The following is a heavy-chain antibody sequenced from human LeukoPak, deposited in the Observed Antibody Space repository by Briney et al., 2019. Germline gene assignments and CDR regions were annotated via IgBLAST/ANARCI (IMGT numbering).Heavy chain of an antibody. CDR1: GFTFGDSA. CDR3: SRANYSSGWYALLFDY. V-gene: IGHV3-49*03. CDR2: IRGKAFGGTT. J-gene: IGHJ4*02. Sequence: GGSLRLSCTGSGFTFGDSAMSWFRQAPGKGLEWVGFIRGKAFGGTTELAASVKGRFTISRDDSKRFAYLQMNGLKSEDTAVYYCSRANYSSGWYALLFDYWGQGTLVTVSS. D-gene: IGHD6-19*01.